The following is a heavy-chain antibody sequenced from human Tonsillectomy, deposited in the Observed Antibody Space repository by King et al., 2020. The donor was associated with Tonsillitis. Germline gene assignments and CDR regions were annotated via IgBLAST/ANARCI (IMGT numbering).Heavy chain of an antibody. D-gene: IGHD1-1*01. CDR1: GYTFTGYY. J-gene: IGHJ4*02. CDR3: ARINLERRALVL. Sequence: QLVQSGAEVKKPGASVKVSCKASGYTFTGYYMHWVRQAPGQGLEWMGWINPDSGGTNYAQKFQGRGTMTRDTSITSAYMELSRLTSDDTAVYYCARINLERRALVLWGQGTLVTVSS. V-gene: IGHV1-2*02. CDR2: INPDSGGT.